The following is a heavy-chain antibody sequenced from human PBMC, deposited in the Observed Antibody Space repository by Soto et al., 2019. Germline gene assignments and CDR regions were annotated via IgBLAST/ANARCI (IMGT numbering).Heavy chain of an antibody. D-gene: IGHD5-12*01. V-gene: IGHV4-4*02. CDR3: ARNRYGGYDFDY. J-gene: IGHJ4*02. CDR2: VSHSGST. CDR1: SGSITSSNW. Sequence: QVQLQESGPGLVKPSGTLSLTCAVSSGSITSSNWWSRVRQPPGKGLEWIGEVSHSGSTNYIPSLKSRATISVDKSRNQFSLRLNSVTAADTAVYYCARNRYGGYDFDYWGQGTLVTVSS.